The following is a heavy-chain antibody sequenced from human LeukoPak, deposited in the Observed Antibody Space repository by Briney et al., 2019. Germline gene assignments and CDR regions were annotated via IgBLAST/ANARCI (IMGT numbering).Heavy chain of an antibody. CDR3: ARHGGYSYGYFDY. Sequence: PSETLSLTCAVSGDSISSYYWSWIRQPPGKGLEWIGYIHSSGSTNCSPSLKSRVTISIDTSKSQFSLRVNSVTAADTAVYYCARHGGYSYGYFDYWGQGTLVTVSS. J-gene: IGHJ4*02. D-gene: IGHD5-18*01. CDR1: GDSISSYY. CDR2: IHSSGST. V-gene: IGHV4-59*01.